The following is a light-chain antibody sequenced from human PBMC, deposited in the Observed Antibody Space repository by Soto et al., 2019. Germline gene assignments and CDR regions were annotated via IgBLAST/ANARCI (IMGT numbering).Light chain of an antibody. V-gene: IGLV2-14*03. CDR3: SSYTTSSTLPYV. CDR1: SSDVGAYDY. J-gene: IGLJ1*01. Sequence: QSALTQPASVSGSPGQSITISCTGTSSDVGAYDYVSWYQHHPGKAPKLMIFDVNNRPSGVSNRFSGSKSGNTASLTISWLQAEDEADYFCSSYTTSSTLPYVFGTGTRSPS. CDR2: DVN.